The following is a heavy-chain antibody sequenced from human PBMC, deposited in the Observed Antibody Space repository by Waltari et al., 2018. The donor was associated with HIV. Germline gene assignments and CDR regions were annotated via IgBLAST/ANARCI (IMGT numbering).Heavy chain of an antibody. V-gene: IGHV3-21*02. D-gene: IGHD3-10*01. Sequence: EVQLVESGGRLIQPGGSLRLSCGASGCVLGSFGLNWVGQTAGRSLDWRSYISGGSDVINYADAVQCRFIISRDNVKKSLFLQMNNLTVDDTGIYYCAREVRLQGTYYFDLWGQGSLVTVSS. CDR3: AREVRLQGTYYFDL. CDR2: ISGGSDVI. CDR1: GCVLGSFG. J-gene: IGHJ4*02.